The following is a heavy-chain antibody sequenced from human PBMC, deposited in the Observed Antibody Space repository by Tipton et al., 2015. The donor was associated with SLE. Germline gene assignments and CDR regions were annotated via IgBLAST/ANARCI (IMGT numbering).Heavy chain of an antibody. Sequence: TLSLTCAVSGYSISSGYYWGWIRQPPGKGLEWIGSIYHSGSTYYNPSLKSRVTISVDTSKNQFSLKLSSVTAADTAVYFCARASRRRSYYYDSSGYLDYWGQGTLVTVSS. CDR2: IYHSGST. CDR1: GYSISSGYY. J-gene: IGHJ4*02. D-gene: IGHD3-22*01. CDR3: ARASRRRSYYYDSSGYLDY. V-gene: IGHV4-38-2*01.